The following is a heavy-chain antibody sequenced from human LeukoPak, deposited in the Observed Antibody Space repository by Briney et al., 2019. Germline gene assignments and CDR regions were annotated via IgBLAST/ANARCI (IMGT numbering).Heavy chain of an antibody. D-gene: IGHD3-3*01. CDR3: ARSASYYDFWSGYPTYYYYYGMDV. CDR2: IYYSGST. CDR1: GGSISSYY. J-gene: IGHJ6*02. Sequence: SETLSLTCTVSGGSISSYYWSWIWQPPGKGLEWIGYIYYSGSTNYNPSLKSRVTISVDTSKNQFSLKLSSVTAADTAVYYCARSASYYDFWSGYPTYYYYYGMDVWGQGTTVTVSS. V-gene: IGHV4-59*01.